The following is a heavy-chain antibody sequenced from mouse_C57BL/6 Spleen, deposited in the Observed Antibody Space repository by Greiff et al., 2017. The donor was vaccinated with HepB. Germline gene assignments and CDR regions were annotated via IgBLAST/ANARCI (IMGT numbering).Heavy chain of an antibody. Sequence: QVQLQQSGAELVRPGTSVKVSCKASGYAFTNYLIEWVKQRPGQGLEWIGLINPGSGCTNYNEKFKGKATLTADKSSSTAYMQLSSLTSEDSAVYFCARSGSTRCAMDYWGQGTSVTVSS. J-gene: IGHJ4*01. CDR3: ARSGSTRCAMDY. V-gene: IGHV1-54*01. CDR2: INPGSGCT. D-gene: IGHD2-14*01. CDR1: GYAFTNYL.